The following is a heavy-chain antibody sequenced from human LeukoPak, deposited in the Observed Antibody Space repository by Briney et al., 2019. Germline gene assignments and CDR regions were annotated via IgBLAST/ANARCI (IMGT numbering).Heavy chain of an antibody. Sequence: SLRLTCVGSGWIFIYYAMSWVRPAGGKGLEWVSAISGNGGDTYNADSVKGRFTISRDSSKNTLFLQMNSLRAEDTAVYYCARDFDSSGPYYGVFDYWGQGTLVTVSS. CDR3: ARDFDSSGPYYGVFDY. CDR2: ISGNGGDT. D-gene: IGHD3-22*01. J-gene: IGHJ4*02. V-gene: IGHV3-23*01. CDR1: GWIFIYYA.